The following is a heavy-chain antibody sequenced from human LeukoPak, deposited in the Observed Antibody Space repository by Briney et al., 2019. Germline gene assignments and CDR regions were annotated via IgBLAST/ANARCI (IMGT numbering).Heavy chain of an antibody. CDR1: GGSISSYY. CDR2: FYYSGST. D-gene: IGHD1/OR15-1a*01. V-gene: IGHV4-59*08. CDR3: ARHYSQNIDY. J-gene: IGHJ4*02. Sequence: SETLSLTCTVAGGSISSYYWSWIRQPPGKRLEWIGYFYYSGSTNYNPSLKSRVTISVDTSKNQFSLKLSSVTAADTAVYYCARHYSQNIDYWGQGTLVTVSS.